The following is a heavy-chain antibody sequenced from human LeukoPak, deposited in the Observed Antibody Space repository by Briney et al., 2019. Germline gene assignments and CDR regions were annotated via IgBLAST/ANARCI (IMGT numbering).Heavy chain of an antibody. J-gene: IGHJ4*02. CDR1: GYTFTAYY. CDR2: INPNSGGT. Sequence: ASVKVSCKASGYTFTAYYMHWVRQAPGQGLEWMGWINPNSGGTNSSQKFQDRVTLTRDTSISTAYMELGSLRADDTAIYYCARAYGSGSSYHPDYWGQGTLVTVSS. D-gene: IGHD3-10*01. V-gene: IGHV1-2*02. CDR3: ARAYGSGSSYHPDY.